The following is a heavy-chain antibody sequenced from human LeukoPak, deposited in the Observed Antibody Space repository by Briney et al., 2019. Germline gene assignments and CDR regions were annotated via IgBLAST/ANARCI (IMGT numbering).Heavy chain of an antibody. CDR2: IDTSGNT. V-gene: IGHV4-4*07. J-gene: IGHJ3*02. Sequence: KSSETLSLTCTLSGGSISIYRWSWIRQPAEKGLEWMGRIDTSGNTNYNPSLNGRVTMSVDTSKTQFYLNLRSVTAADTAIYYCARGIVRGVSAPDIWGQGTMVTVSS. CDR1: GGSISIYR. D-gene: IGHD3-10*01. CDR3: ARGIVRGVSAPDI.